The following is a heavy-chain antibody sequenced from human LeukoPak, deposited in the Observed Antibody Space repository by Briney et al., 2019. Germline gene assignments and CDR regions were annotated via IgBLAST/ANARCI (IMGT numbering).Heavy chain of an antibody. D-gene: IGHD3-10*01. Sequence: AGGSLRLSCAASGFTFSSKWMSWVRQAPGRGLEWVSAIGGSGGSTYNADSVKGRFTISRDNSKNTLYLQMNSLRAEDTAVYYCAKDLSVGGYYGSGSQTYWGQGTLVTVSS. J-gene: IGHJ4*02. CDR2: IGGSGGST. CDR3: AKDLSVGGYYGSGSQTY. CDR1: GFTFSSKW. V-gene: IGHV3-23*01.